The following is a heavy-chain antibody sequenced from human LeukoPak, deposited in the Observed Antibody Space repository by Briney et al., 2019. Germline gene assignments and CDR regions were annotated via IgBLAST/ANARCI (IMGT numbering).Heavy chain of an antibody. J-gene: IGHJ4*02. CDR2: INPNGGDT. V-gene: IGHV1-2*06. Sequence: ASVKVSCKAAGYNFPAYFMHWERQAPGQGLEWMGRINPNGGDTNYAQKFQGRVTMASDTSISTAYMELNSLMSDDTAVYYCVRVGFTTSWSNFDYWGQGTLVTVSS. CDR1: GYNFPAYF. D-gene: IGHD2-2*01. CDR3: VRVGFTTSWSNFDY.